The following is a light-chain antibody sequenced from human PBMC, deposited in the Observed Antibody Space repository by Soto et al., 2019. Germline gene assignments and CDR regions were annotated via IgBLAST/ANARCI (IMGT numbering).Light chain of an antibody. CDR2: AAS. V-gene: IGKV1-12*01. CDR3: QQSNSFPLT. Sequence: DIQLTQSPSSVSASVGDRVTITCRASQGVSGWLAWYQQRPGKAPKLLIYAASSLTSGVPSRFSGSGSGTDFTLTISSLRLEDFATYYCQQSNSFPLTFGGGTNVEIK. CDR1: QGVSGW. J-gene: IGKJ4*01.